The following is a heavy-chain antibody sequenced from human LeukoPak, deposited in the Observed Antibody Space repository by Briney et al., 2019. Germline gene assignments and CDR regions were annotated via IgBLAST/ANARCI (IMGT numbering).Heavy chain of an antibody. J-gene: IGHJ6*02. Sequence: SVKVSCKASGGTFSSYAISWVRQAPGQGLEWMGRIIPILGIANYAQKFQGRVTITADKSTSTAYMELSSLRSEDTAVYYCATLPDYYYYGMDVWGQGTTATVSS. CDR2: IIPILGIA. CDR3: ATLPDYYYYGMDV. V-gene: IGHV1-69*04. CDR1: GGTFSSYA.